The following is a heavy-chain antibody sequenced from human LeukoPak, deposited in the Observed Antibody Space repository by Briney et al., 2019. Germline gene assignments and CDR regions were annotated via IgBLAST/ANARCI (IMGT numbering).Heavy chain of an antibody. CDR3: AKDSGIAVAGTLRAFDI. V-gene: IGHV3-30*18. CDR2: ISYDGSNK. D-gene: IGHD6-19*01. Sequence: GGSLRLSYAASGFTFSSYGMHWVRQAPGKGLEWVAVISYDGSNKYFADSVKGRFTISRDNSKNTLYLQMNSLRAEDTAVYYCAKDSGIAVAGTLRAFDIWGQGTMVTVSS. CDR1: GFTFSSYG. J-gene: IGHJ3*02.